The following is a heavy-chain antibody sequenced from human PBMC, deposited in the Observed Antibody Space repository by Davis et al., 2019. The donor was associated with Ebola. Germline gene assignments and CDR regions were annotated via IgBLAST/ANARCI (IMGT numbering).Heavy chain of an antibody. J-gene: IGHJ6*02. D-gene: IGHD3-3*02. V-gene: IGHV5-10-1*01. CDR3: ARHFVGKLFGMDV. CDR2: IDPSDSYT. CDR1: GYSFTSYW. Sequence: GESLKISCKGSGYSFTSYWISWVRQMPGKGLEWMGRIDPSDSYTDYSPSFQGHVSISADKSINTAYLQWSSLKASDTAMYFCARHFVGKLFGMDVWGQGTMVTVSS.